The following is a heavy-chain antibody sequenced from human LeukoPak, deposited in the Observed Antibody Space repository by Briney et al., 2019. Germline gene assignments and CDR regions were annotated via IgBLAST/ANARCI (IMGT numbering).Heavy chain of an antibody. Sequence: SETLSLTCTVSGASISSNNYYCGWVRQPPGKGLEWIGNIYSRGNTYYNASLKSRVPIYIDTSTNQFSLNLSSVTAADTAVYYCAKSGGSGLIDYWGQGTLVTVSS. CDR3: AKSGGSGLIDY. D-gene: IGHD1-26*01. CDR2: IYSRGNT. V-gene: IGHV4-39*01. CDR1: GASISSNNYY. J-gene: IGHJ4*02.